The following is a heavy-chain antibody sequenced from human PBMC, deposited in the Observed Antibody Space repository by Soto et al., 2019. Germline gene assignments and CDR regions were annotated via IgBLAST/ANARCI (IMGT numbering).Heavy chain of an antibody. Sequence: PSETLSLTCAVYGGSSSGYYWSWIRQPPGKGLEWIGEINHTGSTNSNPSLKSRVTISVDTSKNQFSLNLTSVTAADTAVYYCTGRWNHYYGMDVWGQGTTVTVSS. J-gene: IGHJ6*02. V-gene: IGHV4-34*01. D-gene: IGHD1-1*01. CDR1: GGSSSGYY. CDR2: INHTGST. CDR3: TGRWNHYYGMDV.